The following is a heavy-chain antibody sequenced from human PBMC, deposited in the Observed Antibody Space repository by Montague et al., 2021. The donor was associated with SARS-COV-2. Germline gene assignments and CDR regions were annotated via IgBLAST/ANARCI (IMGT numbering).Heavy chain of an antibody. J-gene: IGHJ6*02. CDR1: GDSVSSNTVA. V-gene: IGHV6-1*01. CDR2: TYYRSKWYN. CDR3: ARDDIVLQGVTKGMDV. Sequence: CAISGDSVSSNTVAWNWFRQSPSRGLEWLGRTYYRSKWYNDYAVSMQSRVTINPDTSKNQFSLKLSSVTAADTAVYYCARDDIVLQGVTKGMDVWGQGTTVTVSS. D-gene: IGHD3-10*01.